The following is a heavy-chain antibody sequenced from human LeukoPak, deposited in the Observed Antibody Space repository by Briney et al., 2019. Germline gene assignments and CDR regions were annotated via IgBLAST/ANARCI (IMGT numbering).Heavy chain of an antibody. J-gene: IGHJ4*02. CDR3: ARGGYCSGSRCYPNDY. CDR2: ISTYTGDT. Sequence: GASVKVSCKASGYIFTHYGISWVRQAPGQGLEWMAWISTYTGDTNSAQNLQGRVTMTTDTSTSTAYMELRSLRSDDTAMYYCARGGYCSGSRCYPNDYWGQGTRVTVSS. D-gene: IGHD2-15*01. V-gene: IGHV1-18*01. CDR1: GYIFTHYG.